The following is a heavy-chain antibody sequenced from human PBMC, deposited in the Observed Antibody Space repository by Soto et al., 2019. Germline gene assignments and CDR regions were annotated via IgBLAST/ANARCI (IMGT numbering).Heavy chain of an antibody. CDR3: AKKVNSGSGSQYFDY. J-gene: IGHJ4*02. CDR2: FRTSGDGGTT. D-gene: IGHD3-10*01. V-gene: IGHV3-23*01. Sequence: PGGSLRLSCAASGFTFSSYSMSWVRQAPGKWLEWVSGFRTSGDGGTTYYADSVKGRFTISRDNSKNTLSLQMNSLRAEDTAIYYCAKKVNSGSGSQYFDYWGQGXLVTVSS. CDR1: GFTFSSYS.